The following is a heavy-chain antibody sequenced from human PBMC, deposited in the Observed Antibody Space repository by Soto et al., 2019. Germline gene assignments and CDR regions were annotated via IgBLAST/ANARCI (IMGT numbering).Heavy chain of an antibody. CDR3: ARATGGSSSPNMDV. V-gene: IGHV1-69*02. CDR1: GGTFSCYT. CDR2: IIPILGIA. J-gene: IGHJ6*03. D-gene: IGHD6-6*01. Sequence: GASVKVSCKASGGTFSCYTISWVRQGPGQGLEWMGRIIPILGIANYAQKFQGRVTITADKSTSTAYMELSSLRSEDTAVYYCARATGGSSSPNMDVWGKGTTVTVSS.